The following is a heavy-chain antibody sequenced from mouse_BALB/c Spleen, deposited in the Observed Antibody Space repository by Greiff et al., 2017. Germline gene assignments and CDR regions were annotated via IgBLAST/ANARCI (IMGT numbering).Heavy chain of an antibody. CDR1: GFNIKDTY. D-gene: IGHD4-1*01. V-gene: IGHV14-3*02. CDR3: ANWDGFAY. CDR2: IDPANGNT. Sequence: VQLQQSGAELVKPGASVKLSRTASGFNIKDTYMHWVKQRPEQGLEWIGRIDPANGNTKYDPKFQGKATITADTSSNTAYLQLSSLTSEDTAVYYCANWDGFAYWGQGTLVTVSA. J-gene: IGHJ3*01.